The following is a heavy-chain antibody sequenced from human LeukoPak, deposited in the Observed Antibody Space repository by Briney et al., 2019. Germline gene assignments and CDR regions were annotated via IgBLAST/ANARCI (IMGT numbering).Heavy chain of an antibody. CDR3: ARGPKTGSYGF. CDR1: GFSFNIYP. V-gene: IGHV3-64*01. CDR2: ITSMGGTS. J-gene: IGHJ4*02. Sequence: GGSLRLSCAASGFSFNIYPMHWVRQAPGKGLECVSAITSMGGTSYYANSVRGRFTISRDNSKNTLYLQMGNLTAEDTAVYYCARGPKTGSYGFWGQGTLVTVAS. D-gene: IGHD1-26*01.